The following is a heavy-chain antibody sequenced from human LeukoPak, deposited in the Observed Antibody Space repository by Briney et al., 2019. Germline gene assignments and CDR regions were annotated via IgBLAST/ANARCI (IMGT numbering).Heavy chain of an antibody. D-gene: IGHD2-21*01. CDR3: ARGYSAGLVY. CDR1: GFTFPNYA. Sequence: GGSLRLSCAASGFTFPNYAMTWVRQAPGKGLEWVSAIGDSGGSTFYADSVKGRFTISRDNSKNTLYLQMNSLRAEDTAMYYCARGYSAGLVYWGQGTLVTVSS. V-gene: IGHV3-23*01. J-gene: IGHJ4*02. CDR2: IGDSGGST.